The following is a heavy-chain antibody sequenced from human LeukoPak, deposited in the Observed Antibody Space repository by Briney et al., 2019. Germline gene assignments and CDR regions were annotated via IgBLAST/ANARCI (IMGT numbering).Heavy chain of an antibody. D-gene: IGHD1-26*01. J-gene: IGHJ4*02. V-gene: IGHV1-2*02. CDR2: INPNSGGT. Sequence: ASVKVSCKASGYTFTGYYMHWVRQAPGQGLELMGWINPNSGGTNYAQKFQGRVTMTRDTSISTAYMELSRLRSDDTAVYYCAAEAQLLDLGYFDYWGQGTLVTVSS. CDR3: AAEAQLLDLGYFDY. CDR1: GYTFTGYY.